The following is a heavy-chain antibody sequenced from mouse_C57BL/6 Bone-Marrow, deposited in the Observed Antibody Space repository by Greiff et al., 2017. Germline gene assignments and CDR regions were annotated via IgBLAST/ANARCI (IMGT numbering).Heavy chain of an antibody. CDR1: GYTFTSYW. CDR3: ARGRLLREFDY. Sequence: QVQLQQPGTELVKPGASVKLSCKASGYTFTSYWMHWVKQRPGQGLEWIGNINPSNGGTNYNEKFQSKATLTVDTSSSTAYMQLSSLTSEDSAVYYCARGRLLREFDYWGQGTTLTVSS. J-gene: IGHJ2*01. D-gene: IGHD2-3*01. CDR2: INPSNGGT. V-gene: IGHV1-53*01.